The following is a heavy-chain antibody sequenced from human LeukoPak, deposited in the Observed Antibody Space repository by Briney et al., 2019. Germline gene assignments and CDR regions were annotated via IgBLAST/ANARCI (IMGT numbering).Heavy chain of an antibody. Sequence: PSETLSLTCTVTGASFSSHYWCWIRQTPGTGLEWIGDIYDRGSTTYNPSLKSRVSISVDTSRNQFSLNLRSVTAADTAVYYCAKIEVGRFDPWGQGTLVTVSS. CDR2: IYDRGST. CDR3: AKIEVGRFDP. V-gene: IGHV4-59*11. CDR1: GASFSSHY. J-gene: IGHJ5*02. D-gene: IGHD1-26*01.